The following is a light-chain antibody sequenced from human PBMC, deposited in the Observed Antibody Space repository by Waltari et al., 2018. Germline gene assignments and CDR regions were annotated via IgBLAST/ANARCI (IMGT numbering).Light chain of an antibody. CDR1: SSNIGSNT. CDR3: AAWDDSLNGVV. V-gene: IGLV1-44*01. Sequence: QSVLTQPPSASGTPGQRVTISCSGSSSNIGSNTVNLYQQLPGTAPKLLIYSNNPRPSGVPDRFSGSKSGTSASLAISGLQSEDEADYYCAAWDDSLNGVVFGGGTKLTVL. CDR2: SNN. J-gene: IGLJ2*01.